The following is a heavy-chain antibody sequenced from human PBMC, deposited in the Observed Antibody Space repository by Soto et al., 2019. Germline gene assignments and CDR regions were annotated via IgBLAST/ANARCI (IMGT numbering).Heavy chain of an antibody. V-gene: IGHV3-15*07. CDR1: GFSFSNHG. J-gene: IGHJ4*02. Sequence: GGSLRLSCVASGFSFSNHGMHWVRQAPGKGLEWVGRIKSKTDGGTTDYAAPVKGRFTISRDDSKNTLYLQMNSLKTEDTAVYYCTTDPVTMIVVVPSSGWGQGTLVTVSS. CDR2: IKSKTDGGTT. CDR3: TTDPVTMIVVVPSSG. D-gene: IGHD3-22*01.